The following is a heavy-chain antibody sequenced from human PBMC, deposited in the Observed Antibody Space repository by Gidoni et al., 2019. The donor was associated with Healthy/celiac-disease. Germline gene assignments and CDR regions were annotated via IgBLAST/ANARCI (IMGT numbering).Heavy chain of an antibody. Sequence: EVQLVESGGGLVKPGGSLRLSCAASGFTFSSYSMNWVRQAPGKGLEWVSSISSSSSYIYYADSVKGRFTISRDNAKNSLYLQMNSLRAEDTAVYYCARDRSPLGYCSSTSCSRYGMDVWGQGTTVTVSS. D-gene: IGHD2-2*01. CDR1: GFTFSSYS. V-gene: IGHV3-21*01. J-gene: IGHJ6*02. CDR3: ARDRSPLGYCSSTSCSRYGMDV. CDR2: ISSSSSYI.